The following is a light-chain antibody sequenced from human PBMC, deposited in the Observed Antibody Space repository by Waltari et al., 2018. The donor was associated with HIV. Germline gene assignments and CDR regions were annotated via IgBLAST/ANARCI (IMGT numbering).Light chain of an antibody. J-gene: IGLJ2*01. CDR3: LLSYAGARPVV. V-gene: IGLV7-46*01. CDR1: PRAVTSGHH. Sequence: QAVVTQEPSLTVSPGGTVTPTCGSSPRAVTSGHHAYWFQQKTGQAPKTLIYDTDNKHSWTPARFSGSLLGGKAALTLSGAQPEDEAKYYCLLSYAGARPVVFGGGTQLTVL. CDR2: DTD.